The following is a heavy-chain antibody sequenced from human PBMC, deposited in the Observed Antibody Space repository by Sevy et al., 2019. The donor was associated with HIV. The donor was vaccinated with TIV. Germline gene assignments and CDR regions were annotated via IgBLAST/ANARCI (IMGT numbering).Heavy chain of an antibody. CDR2: IYSGGST. Sequence: GGSLRLSCAASGFTVSSNYMSWVRQAPGKGLEWVSVIYSGGSTYYADSVKGRFTISRDNSKNTLYLQMNSLRAEDTAVYYCARAITGVYYDSSGYSRSHAFDIWSQGTMVTVSS. D-gene: IGHD3-22*01. CDR1: GFTVSSNY. V-gene: IGHV3-53*01. CDR3: ARAITGVYYDSSGYSRSHAFDI. J-gene: IGHJ3*02.